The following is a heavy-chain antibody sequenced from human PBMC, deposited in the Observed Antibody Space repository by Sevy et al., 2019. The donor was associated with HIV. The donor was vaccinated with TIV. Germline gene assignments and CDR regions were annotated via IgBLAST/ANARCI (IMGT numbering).Heavy chain of an antibody. V-gene: IGHV4-34*01. Sequence: SETLSLTCAVYGGSFSGYYWSWIRQPPGKGLEWIGEINHRGSTNYNPSLKSRVTISVDPSKNQFSLKLGPVTAADTAVYYCARARYSSGSYYYYYYGMDVWGQGTTVTVSS. CDR1: GGSFSGYY. CDR2: INHRGST. CDR3: ARARYSSGSYYYYYYGMDV. D-gene: IGHD6-19*01. J-gene: IGHJ6*02.